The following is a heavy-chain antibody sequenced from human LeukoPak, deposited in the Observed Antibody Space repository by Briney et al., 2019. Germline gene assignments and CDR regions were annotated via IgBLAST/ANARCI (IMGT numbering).Heavy chain of an antibody. J-gene: IGHJ4*02. D-gene: IGHD3-22*01. CDR1: GFTFSTYE. Sequence: PGGSLRLSCAASGFTFSTYEMHWVREAPGKGLEWVSYISSTGNIYYADSMKGRFTISRDNAKNSLYLLMNSLRTEDTAVYYCAATYYYDGSGDYWGQGTLVSVSS. CDR2: ISSTGNI. V-gene: IGHV3-48*03. CDR3: AATYYYDGSGDY.